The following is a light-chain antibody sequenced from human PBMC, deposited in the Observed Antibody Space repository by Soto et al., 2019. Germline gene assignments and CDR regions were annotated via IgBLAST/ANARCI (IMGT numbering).Light chain of an antibody. CDR1: QSVSSY. J-gene: IGKJ4*01. CDR2: DAS. V-gene: IGKV3-11*01. Sequence: EIVLTQSPATLSLSPGERATLSCRASQSVSSYLAWDQQKPGQAPRLLIYDASNRATGISARYSGSGSGTDFTLTISSLEPEVFACYYFQQRSKWPSLTFGGGTKVEIK. CDR3: QQRSKWPSLT.